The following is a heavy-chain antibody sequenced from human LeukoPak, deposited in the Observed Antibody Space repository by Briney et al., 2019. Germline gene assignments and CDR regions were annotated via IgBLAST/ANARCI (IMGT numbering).Heavy chain of an antibody. CDR3: ARQAYAYYYYMDV. V-gene: IGHV4-39*01. J-gene: IGHJ6*03. CDR1: GGSISSSSYY. Sequence: PSETLSLTCTVSGGSISSSSYYWGWIRQPPGKWMEWIGSIYYSGSTYYHPSLKSRVTISVDTSKNQCFLKLSSVTAADTAVYYCARQAYAYYYYMDVWGKGTTVTVSS. CDR2: IYYSGST. D-gene: IGHD4-17*01.